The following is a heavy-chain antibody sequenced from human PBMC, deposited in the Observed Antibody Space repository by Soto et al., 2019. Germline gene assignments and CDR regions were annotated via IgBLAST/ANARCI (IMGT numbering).Heavy chain of an antibody. CDR3: ARGSFCGGGDCFWLDP. V-gene: IGHV4-30-4*01. CDR1: GGSISSGDYY. D-gene: IGHD2-21*02. Sequence: PSETLSLTCTVSGGSISSGDYYWSWIRQPPGKGLEWIGYIYYSGSTYYNPSLKSRVTISVDTSKNQFSLKLSSVTAADTAVYYCARGSFCGGGDCFWLDPWGQGTLVTVYS. J-gene: IGHJ5*02. CDR2: IYYSGST.